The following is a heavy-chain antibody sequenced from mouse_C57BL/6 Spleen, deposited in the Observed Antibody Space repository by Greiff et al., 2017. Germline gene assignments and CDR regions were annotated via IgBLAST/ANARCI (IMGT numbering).Heavy chain of an antibody. CDR1: GYTFTDYN. CDR3: ARYDYDRGGFDY. J-gene: IGHJ2*01. V-gene: IGHV1-18*01. CDR2: INPNNGGT. D-gene: IGHD2-4*01. Sequence: EVQLVESGPELVKPGASVKIPCKASGYTFTDYNMDWVKQSHGKSLEWIGDINPNNGGTIYNQKFKGKATLTVDKSSSTAYLELRSRTSEDTAVYYCARYDYDRGGFDYWGQGTTLTVSS.